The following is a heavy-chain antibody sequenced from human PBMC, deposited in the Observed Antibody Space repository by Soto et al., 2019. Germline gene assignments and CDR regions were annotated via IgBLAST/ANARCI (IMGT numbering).Heavy chain of an antibody. CDR1: GGTFSSYA. J-gene: IGHJ6*02. Sequence: SVKVSFKASGGTFSSYAISWVRQAPGQGLEWMGGIIPIFGTANYAQKFQGSVTITADESTSTAYMELSSLSSEDTAVYYCARAAYYYDSSGYGRTVYGMDVWGQGTTVTVSS. D-gene: IGHD3-22*01. CDR3: ARAAYYYDSSGYGRTVYGMDV. V-gene: IGHV1-69*13. CDR2: IIPIFGTA.